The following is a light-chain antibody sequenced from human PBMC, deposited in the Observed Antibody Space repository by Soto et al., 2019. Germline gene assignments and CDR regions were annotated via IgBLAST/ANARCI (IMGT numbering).Light chain of an antibody. CDR2: GAS. CDR3: QQYNNWLWT. J-gene: IGKJ1*01. Sequence: EIVMTQSPATLSVSPGERATLSCRASQSVSSTLAWYQQKPGQAPRPLIYGASTRATGIPARFSGSGSGTEFTLTISSLQSEDFAVYYCQQYNNWLWTFGQGTKVDIK. V-gene: IGKV3-15*01. CDR1: QSVSST.